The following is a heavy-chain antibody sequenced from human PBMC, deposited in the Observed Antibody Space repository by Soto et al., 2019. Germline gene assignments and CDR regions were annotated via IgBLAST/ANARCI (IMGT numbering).Heavy chain of an antibody. V-gene: IGHV4-59*01. CDR1: GDSISAYS. CDR3: AREGNLERWLQALDF. J-gene: IGHJ4*02. D-gene: IGHD5-12*01. CDR2: IHYNGNT. Sequence: PSETLSLTCTVSGDSISAYSWSWVRQPPGKGLEWIGNIHYNGNTKYSPSLKSRVTMSVDTSKNHFSLRLISVTAADTAIYFCAREGNLERWLQALDFWGQGTLVTVSS.